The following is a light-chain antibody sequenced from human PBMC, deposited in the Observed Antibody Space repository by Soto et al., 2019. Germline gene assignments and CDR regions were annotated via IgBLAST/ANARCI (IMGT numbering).Light chain of an antibody. Sequence: QSVLTQPPSVSGTPGQRVTISCSGGISNIGTNYVHWFQQLPGTAPKVLSNRDNQRPSGVPDRFSGSKSGTSASLAISGLRSEDEAEYYCAEWDDTVRSYVFGTGTKLTVL. CDR3: AEWDDTVRSYV. CDR2: RDN. V-gene: IGLV1-47*01. J-gene: IGLJ1*01. CDR1: ISNIGTNY.